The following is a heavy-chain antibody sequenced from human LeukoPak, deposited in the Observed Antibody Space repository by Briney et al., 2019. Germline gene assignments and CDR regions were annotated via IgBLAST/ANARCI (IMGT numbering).Heavy chain of an antibody. D-gene: IGHD6-6*01. CDR3: ARHISRLRSSLLGDY. CDR2: IFYSGIT. V-gene: IGHV4-39*01. J-gene: IGHJ4*02. Sequence: SETLSLTCNVSGGSMNNIYYWGWIRQPPGKGLEWIGNIFYSGITYYNPSLRSRVTIAIDTSKNQFSLKLSSVTAADTAVYYCARHISRLRSSLLGDYWGQGTLVTVSS. CDR1: GGSMNNIYY.